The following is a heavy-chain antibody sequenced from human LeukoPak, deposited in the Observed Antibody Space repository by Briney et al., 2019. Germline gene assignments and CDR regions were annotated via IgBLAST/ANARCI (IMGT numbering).Heavy chain of an antibody. CDR3: ARGGGGLDY. Sequence: GGSLRLSCAASGFTFSSYWMYWVRQAPGKGLVWVSRIESDGSSTTYADSVKGRFTVSRDTVKNTLYLQMNSLRDEDTAVYYCARGGGGLDYWGQGTLVTVSS. D-gene: IGHD2-15*01. V-gene: IGHV3-74*01. CDR1: GFTFSSYW. J-gene: IGHJ4*02. CDR2: IESDGSST.